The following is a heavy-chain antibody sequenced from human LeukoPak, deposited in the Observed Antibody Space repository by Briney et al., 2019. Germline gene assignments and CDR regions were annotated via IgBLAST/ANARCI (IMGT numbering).Heavy chain of an antibody. D-gene: IGHD6-13*01. V-gene: IGHV4-38-2*02. CDR1: GYSVSSGYY. J-gene: IGHJ5*02. CDR3: ARSKAHLSTSWYGNWFDP. Sequence: PSETPSLTCTVSGYSVSSGYYWGWIRQPPGKGLEWMASMYHSGDTYYNPSLRSRVTISVDTSKNQLSLKLSSVTAADTAVYYCARSKAHLSTSWYGNWFDPWGQGTLVTVSS. CDR2: MYHSGDT.